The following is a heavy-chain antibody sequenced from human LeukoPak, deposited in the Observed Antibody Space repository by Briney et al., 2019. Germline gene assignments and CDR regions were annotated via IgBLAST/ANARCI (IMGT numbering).Heavy chain of an antibody. V-gene: IGHV2-70*17. D-gene: IGHD6-13*01. CDR1: GFSLSTSGMC. J-gene: IGHJ6*02. CDR3: ARIKEGYSTTSHYGMDV. Sequence: SGPALLKPTQTLTLTCTISGFSLSTSGMCVSWIRQPPGKALEWLSRIDWDDDKFYITSLKTRLTISKDTSKNQVVLTMTNMDPVDTATYYCARIKEGYSTTSHYGMDVWGQGTTVTVSS. CDR2: IDWDDDK.